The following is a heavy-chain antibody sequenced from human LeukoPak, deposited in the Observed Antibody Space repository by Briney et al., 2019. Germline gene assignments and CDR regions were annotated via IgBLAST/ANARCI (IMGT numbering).Heavy chain of an antibody. V-gene: IGHV1-69*01. CDR3: ARARDSSGYYFPFDY. CDR1: GGTFSSYA. Sequence: ASVMVSCKASGGTFSSYAISWVRQAPGQGLEWMGGIIPIFGTANYAQKFQGRVTITADESTSTAYMELSSLRSEGTAVYYCARARDSSGYYFPFDYWGQGTLVTVSS. J-gene: IGHJ4*02. CDR2: IIPIFGTA. D-gene: IGHD3-22*01.